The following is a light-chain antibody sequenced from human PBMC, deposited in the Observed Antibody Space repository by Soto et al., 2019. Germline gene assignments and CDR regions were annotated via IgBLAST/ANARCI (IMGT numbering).Light chain of an antibody. Sequence: QSVLPQPPAVSAAPGQMVTISCSGTSSNIGSTYVSWYQHLPGTAPKLLIYDNNKRPSGIPARFSGSKSGTSATLGITGLQTGDEADYYCAAWDTSLHVLILGGGTKLTVL. CDR3: AAWDTSLHVLI. CDR2: DNN. V-gene: IGLV1-51*01. J-gene: IGLJ2*01. CDR1: SSNIGSTY.